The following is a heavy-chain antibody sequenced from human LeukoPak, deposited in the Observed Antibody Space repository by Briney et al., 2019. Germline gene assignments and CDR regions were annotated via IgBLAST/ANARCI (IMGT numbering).Heavy chain of an antibody. CDR1: GFTFSSYA. CDR2: ISGSGGST. Sequence: GGSLRLSCAASGFTFSSYAMSWVRQPPGKGRGWVSAISGSGGSTYYADSVKGRFTISRDNSKNTLYLQMNSLRAEDTAVYYCAKLSYDSSGYYSSEDAFDIWGQGTMVTVSS. D-gene: IGHD3-22*01. CDR3: AKLSYDSSGYYSSEDAFDI. V-gene: IGHV3-23*01. J-gene: IGHJ3*02.